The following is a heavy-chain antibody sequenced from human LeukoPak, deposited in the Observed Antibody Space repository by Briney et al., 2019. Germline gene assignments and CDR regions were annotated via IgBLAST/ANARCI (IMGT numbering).Heavy chain of an antibody. D-gene: IGHD2-15*01. Sequence: GGSLTLSCAASGFIFSSYAMHWVRQAPGKGLEWVSGISGSGGSPYYADSVKGRFTISRDNSKNTLYLQMNSLRAEDTAVYYCAKVTSGGSCYQSDYWGQGTLVTVSS. CDR1: GFIFSSYA. CDR2: ISGSGGSP. J-gene: IGHJ4*02. CDR3: AKVTSGGSCYQSDY. V-gene: IGHV3-23*01.